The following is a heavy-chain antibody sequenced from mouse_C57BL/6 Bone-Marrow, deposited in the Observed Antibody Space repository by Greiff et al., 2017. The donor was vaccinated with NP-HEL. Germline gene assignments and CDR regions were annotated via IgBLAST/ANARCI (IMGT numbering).Heavy chain of an antibody. CDR2: IRLKSDNYAT. D-gene: IGHD1-1*01. V-gene: IGHV6-3*01. J-gene: IGHJ4*01. CDR3: TGVTTVVATRDYAMDC. Sequence: EVKLMESGGGLVQPGGSMKLSCVASGFTFSNYWMNWVRQSPEKGLEWVAQIRLKSDNYATHYAESVKGRFTISRDDSKSSVYLQMNNLRAEDTGIYYCTGVTTVVATRDYAMDCWGQGTSVTVSS. CDR1: GFTFSNYW.